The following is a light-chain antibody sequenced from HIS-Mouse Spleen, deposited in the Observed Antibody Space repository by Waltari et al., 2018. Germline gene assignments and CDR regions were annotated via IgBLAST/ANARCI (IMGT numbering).Light chain of an antibody. J-gene: IGLJ2*01. Sequence: SYVLTQPPSVAVAPGKTARITCGGNKSGSKSVHWYQQKPGQAPVLGVYDDSDRPSGIPERFSGSTSGNTATLTISRVEAGDEADYYCQVWDSSSDHVVFGGGTKLTVL. CDR3: QVWDSSSDHVV. CDR2: DDS. CDR1: KSGSKS. V-gene: IGLV3-21*03.